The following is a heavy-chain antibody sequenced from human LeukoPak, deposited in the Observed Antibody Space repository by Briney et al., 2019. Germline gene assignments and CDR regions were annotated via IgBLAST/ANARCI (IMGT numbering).Heavy chain of an antibody. CDR1: GFTFDDYA. Sequence: PGGSLRLSCAASGFTFDDYAMHWVRQAPGKGLEWVSLISGDGGSTYYADSVKGRFTISRDNSKNSLYLQMNSLITEDTALYYCAKDKTGTTWSVFQHWGQGTLVTVSS. J-gene: IGHJ1*01. CDR2: ISGDGGST. V-gene: IGHV3-43*02. CDR3: AKDKTGTTWSVFQH. D-gene: IGHD1-7*01.